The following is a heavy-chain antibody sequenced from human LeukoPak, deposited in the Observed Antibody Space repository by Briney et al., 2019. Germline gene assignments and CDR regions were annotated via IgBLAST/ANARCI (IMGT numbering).Heavy chain of an antibody. Sequence: GGSLRLSCAASGFTFSSYAMSWVRQAPGKGLEWVSAISRSGGSTYYADSVKGRFTISRDNSKNTLYLQMNSLRAEDTAVYYCAKGRKQWLVPCDYWGQGTLVTVSS. J-gene: IGHJ4*02. CDR1: GFTFSSYA. D-gene: IGHD6-19*01. CDR3: AKGRKQWLVPCDY. V-gene: IGHV3-23*01. CDR2: ISRSGGST.